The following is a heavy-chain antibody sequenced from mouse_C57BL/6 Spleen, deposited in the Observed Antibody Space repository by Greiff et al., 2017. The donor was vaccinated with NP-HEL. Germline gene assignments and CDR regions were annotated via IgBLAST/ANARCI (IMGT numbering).Heavy chain of an antibody. CDR1: GYTFTSYW. CDR3: ARQFDYYGSSYGYFDV. CDR2: IHPNSGST. D-gene: IGHD1-1*01. Sequence: QVQFQQPGAELVKPGASVKLSCKASGYTFTSYWMHWVKQRPGQGLEWIGMIHPNSGSTNYNEKFKSKATLTVANSSSTATRQLSILTSEDSAVYYCARQFDYYGSSYGYFDVWGTGTTVTVSS. V-gene: IGHV1-64*01. J-gene: IGHJ1*03.